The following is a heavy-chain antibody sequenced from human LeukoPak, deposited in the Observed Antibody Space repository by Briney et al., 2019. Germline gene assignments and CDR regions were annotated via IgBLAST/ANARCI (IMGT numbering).Heavy chain of an antibody. CDR3: AKSRCGGDCYPGQNWYFDL. Sequence: ASVKVSCKASGYTFTSYDINWVRQATGQGLEWMGWMNPNSGNTGYAQKFQGRVTMTRNTSISTAYMELSSLRSEDTAVYYCAKSRCGGDCYPGQNWYFDLWGRGTLVTVSS. V-gene: IGHV1-8*01. CDR1: GYTFTSYD. J-gene: IGHJ2*01. D-gene: IGHD2-21*02. CDR2: MNPNSGNT.